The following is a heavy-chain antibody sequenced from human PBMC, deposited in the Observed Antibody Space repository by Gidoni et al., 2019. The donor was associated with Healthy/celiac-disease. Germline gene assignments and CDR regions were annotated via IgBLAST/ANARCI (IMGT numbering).Heavy chain of an antibody. Sequence: QVQLVQSGAEVKKPGASVKVSCKASGYTFTSYGISWVRQAPGQGLEWMGWISAYNCNTNYAQKLQGRVTMTTDTSTRTAYMELRSLRSDDTAVYYCARVSTNMVAKPLPDYWGQGTLVTVSS. CDR1: GYTFTSYG. CDR3: ARVSTNMVAKPLPDY. V-gene: IGHV1-18*01. J-gene: IGHJ4*02. CDR2: ISAYNCNT. D-gene: IGHD5-12*01.